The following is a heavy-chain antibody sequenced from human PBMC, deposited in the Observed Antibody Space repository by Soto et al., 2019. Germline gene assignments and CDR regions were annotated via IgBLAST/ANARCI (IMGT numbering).Heavy chain of an antibody. CDR3: TRYCSSTSCPYYYYYYGMDV. CDR1: GFTFSSYA. D-gene: IGHD2-2*01. J-gene: IGHJ6*02. Sequence: GGSLRLSCAASGFTFSSYAMSWVRQAPGKGLEWVGFIRSKAYGGTTEYAASVKGRFTISRDDSKSIAYLQMNSLKTEDTAVYYCTRYCSSTSCPYYYYYYGMDVWGQGTTVTVSS. CDR2: IRSKAYGGTT. V-gene: IGHV3-49*04.